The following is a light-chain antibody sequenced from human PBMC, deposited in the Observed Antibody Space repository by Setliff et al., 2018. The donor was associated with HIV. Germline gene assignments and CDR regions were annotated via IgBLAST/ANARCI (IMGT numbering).Light chain of an antibody. V-gene: IGLV7-46*01. CDR2: DTN. CDR1: TGPVTSGHY. CDR3: MLSYNRAFVV. Sequence: QAVVTQEPSLTVFPGGTVTLTCASNTGPVTSGHYAYWFQKKPGQAPKIFIYDTNNRYSSTPARFSGSLLGDKAALTLSDAQPEDEAEYYCMLSYNRAFVVFGGGTKVTVL. J-gene: IGLJ2*01.